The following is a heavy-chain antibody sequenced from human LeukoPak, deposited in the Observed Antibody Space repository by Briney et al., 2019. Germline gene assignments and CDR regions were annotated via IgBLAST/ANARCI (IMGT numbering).Heavy chain of an antibody. J-gene: IGHJ5*02. CDR1: GFTFSSYG. CDR2: ISYDGSNK. CDR3: AGVVDDYGDYA. Sequence: GGSLRLSCAASGFTFSSYGMHWVRQAPGKGLEWVAVISYDGSNKYYADSVKGRFTISRDNSKNTLYLQMNSLRAEDTAVYYCAGVVDDYGDYAWGQGTLVTVSS. D-gene: IGHD4-17*01. V-gene: IGHV3-30*03.